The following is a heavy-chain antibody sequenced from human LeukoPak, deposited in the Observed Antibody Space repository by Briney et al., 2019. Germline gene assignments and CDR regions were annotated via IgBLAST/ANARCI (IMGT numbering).Heavy chain of an antibody. CDR3: TKDQNTLVMQYFDS. V-gene: IGHV3-30*02. CDR2: MRYNGKTE. CDR1: GFPFSSYG. D-gene: IGHD1-26*01. Sequence: PGGSLRLSCTGSGFPFSSYGMRWVRQTPGRGLEWVAFMRYNGKTEYYADSVKGRFTISREDSHSTVYLHMKDLRADDTAVEFCTKDQNTLVMQYFDSWGQGTLVSVSS. J-gene: IGHJ4*02.